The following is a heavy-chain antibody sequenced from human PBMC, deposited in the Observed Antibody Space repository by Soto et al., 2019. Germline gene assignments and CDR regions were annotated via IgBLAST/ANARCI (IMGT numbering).Heavy chain of an antibody. Sequence: LSLTCAVSGGSISSADYSWSWIRQPPGKGLEWIGYIYKSESTYYNPSLKSRVTISLGRSKNQFSLNLSSVTAADTAVYYCARGSYRLGYPGFDSWGQGTLVTVSS. D-gene: IGHD5-18*01. CDR3: ARGSYRLGYPGFDS. CDR1: GGSISSADYS. V-gene: IGHV4-30-2*01. J-gene: IGHJ4*02. CDR2: IYKSEST.